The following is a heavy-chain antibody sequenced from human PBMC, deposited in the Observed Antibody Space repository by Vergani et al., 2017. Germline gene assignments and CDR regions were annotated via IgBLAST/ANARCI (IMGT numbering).Heavy chain of an antibody. CDR3: ARGTIDDFHRWYYYYMDV. J-gene: IGHJ6*03. Sequence: QVQLQESGPGLVKSSETLSLTCSVSFDSIRNLYCNWIRQPPGKGLEWIGRIYTSGSTNYNPSLKSRVTMSVDTSKNQFSLKVSSVTAADTAVYYCARGTIDDFHRWYYYYMDVWGKGTTVTVSS. V-gene: IGHV4-4*07. CDR1: FDSIRNLY. D-gene: IGHD3-3*01. CDR2: IYTSGST.